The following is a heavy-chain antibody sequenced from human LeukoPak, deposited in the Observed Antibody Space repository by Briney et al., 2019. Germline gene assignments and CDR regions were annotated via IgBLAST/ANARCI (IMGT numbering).Heavy chain of an antibody. V-gene: IGHV4-61*02. CDR2: IYTSGST. D-gene: IGHD2-15*01. Sequence: SETLSLTCTVSGGSISSGNYYWTWIRQPAGKALEWIGRIYTSGSTNYNPSLKSRVTMSVDTSKNQFSLKLSSVTAADTAVYYCARDAPTAYCSGGTCYFDYWGQGTLVTVSS. CDR1: GGSISSGNYY. CDR3: ARDAPTAYCSGGTCYFDY. J-gene: IGHJ4*02.